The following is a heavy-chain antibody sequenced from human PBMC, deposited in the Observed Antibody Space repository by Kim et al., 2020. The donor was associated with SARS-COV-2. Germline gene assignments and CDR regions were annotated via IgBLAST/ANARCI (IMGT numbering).Heavy chain of an antibody. J-gene: IGHJ4*02. Sequence: SVKVSCKASGGTFSSYAISWVRQAPGQGLEWMGGIIPIFGTANYAQKFQGRVTITADESTSTAYMELSSLRSEDTAVYYCARDSVAGTVGGNFDYWGQGTLVTVSS. D-gene: IGHD6-19*01. CDR2: IIPIFGTA. V-gene: IGHV1-69*13. CDR1: GGTFSSYA. CDR3: ARDSVAGTVGGNFDY.